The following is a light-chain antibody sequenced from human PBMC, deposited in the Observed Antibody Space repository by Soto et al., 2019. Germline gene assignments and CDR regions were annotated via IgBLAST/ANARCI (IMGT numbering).Light chain of an antibody. CDR2: DVS. V-gene: IGLV2-18*02. CDR3: SSFTTSSTYF. CDR1: SSDVGSYNR. Sequence: QSALTQPPSVSGSPGQSVAISCTGTSSDVGSYNRVSWYQQPPGTAPKLMIYDVSSRPSEVPDRFSGSKSGNTASLTISGLQAEDEADYYCSSFTTSSTYFFGTGTKVTVL. J-gene: IGLJ1*01.